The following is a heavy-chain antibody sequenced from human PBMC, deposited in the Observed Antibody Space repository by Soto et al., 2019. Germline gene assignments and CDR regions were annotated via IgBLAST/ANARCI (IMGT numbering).Heavy chain of an antibody. CDR3: ARAPDYAPHLDY. CDR2: IRQDGGEK. CDR1: GYTFSNYY. Sequence: GGSLRLSGRASGYTFSNYYIIWVRQAPGKGLEWVANIRQDGGEKYYVDSVKGRFTISRDNTQNSMYLQMNSLRAEDTAVYYCARAPDYAPHLDYWGQGTLVTVSS. J-gene: IGHJ4*02. D-gene: IGHD4-17*01. V-gene: IGHV3-7*01.